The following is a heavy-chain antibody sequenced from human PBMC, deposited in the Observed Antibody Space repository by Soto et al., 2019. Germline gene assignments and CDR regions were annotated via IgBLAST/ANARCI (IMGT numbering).Heavy chain of an antibody. V-gene: IGHV3-23*01. J-gene: IGHJ4*02. CDR1: RFTFSSYG. D-gene: IGHD6-25*01. Sequence: EVQLLESGGGLEQPGGSLRLSCAASRFTFSSYGMSWVRQAPGKGLEWVSAITSSGDNTYYADSVKGRFTISRDNSMNTLYLRMDRLRAEDTATYYCAKGKEPTSATPIRPFDYWGQGTLVTVSS. CDR3: AKGKEPTSATPIRPFDY. CDR2: ITSSGDNT.